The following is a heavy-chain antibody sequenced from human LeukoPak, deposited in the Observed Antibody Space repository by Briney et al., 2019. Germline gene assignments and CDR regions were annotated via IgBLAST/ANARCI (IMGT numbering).Heavy chain of an antibody. J-gene: IGHJ4*02. D-gene: IGHD3-10*01. CDR2: ISFSGTNI. CDR3: ARGPPYGSRSDYFDY. V-gene: IGHV3-11*04. CDR1: GFSFSDFY. Sequence: GGSLRLSCTASGFSFSDFYMSWIRQAPGRGLEWVASISFSGTNIDYADSMKGRFSISRDNAKNSLHLQINSLRAEDTAVYYCARGPPYGSRSDYFDYWGQGTLVTVSA.